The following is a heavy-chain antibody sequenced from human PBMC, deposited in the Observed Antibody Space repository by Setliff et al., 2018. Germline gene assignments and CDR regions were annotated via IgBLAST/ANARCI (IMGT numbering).Heavy chain of an antibody. Sequence: GASVKVSCKASGYTFTNYPIHWVRQAPGQRLEWMGWINRGSGDTKYSRKFQGRVTITRDTSASTAYMELSRLTYEDTAVYYCARDDDDFYSGYPYMDVWGKVTTVTVS. CDR2: INRGSGDT. J-gene: IGHJ6*03. CDR1: GYTFTNYP. D-gene: IGHD3-3*01. V-gene: IGHV1-3*01. CDR3: ARDDDDFYSGYPYMDV.